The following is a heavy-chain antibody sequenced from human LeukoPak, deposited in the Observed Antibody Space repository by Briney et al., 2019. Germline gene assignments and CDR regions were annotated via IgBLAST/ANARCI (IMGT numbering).Heavy chain of an antibody. CDR3: ARDRDYCSSTSCYYYYGMDV. CDR2: IYYSGST. CDR1: GGSIGSYY. D-gene: IGHD2-2*01. J-gene: IGHJ6*02. V-gene: IGHV4-59*01. Sequence: PSETLSLTCTVSGGSIGSYYWSWIRQPPGKGLEWIGYIYYSGSTNYNPSLKSRVTISVDTSKNQFSLKLSSVTAADTAVYYCARDRDYCSSTSCYYYYGMDVWGQGTTVTVSS.